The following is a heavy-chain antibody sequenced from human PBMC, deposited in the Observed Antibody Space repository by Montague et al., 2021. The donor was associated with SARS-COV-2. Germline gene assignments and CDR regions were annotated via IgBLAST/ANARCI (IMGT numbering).Heavy chain of an antibody. J-gene: IGHJ4*02. CDR1: GGSISSSY. CDR2: IYHYGRA. Sequence: SETLSLTCSVSGGSISSSYWSWIRQPPGKGLEWIGYIYHYGRAKYNPSFKSRVTISADTTKNQFSLKLSSVTAVDTAVYYCARHANWSWYYFDYWGQGTLVTVSS. CDR3: ARHANWSWYYFDY. D-gene: IGHD1-20*01. V-gene: IGHV4-59*08.